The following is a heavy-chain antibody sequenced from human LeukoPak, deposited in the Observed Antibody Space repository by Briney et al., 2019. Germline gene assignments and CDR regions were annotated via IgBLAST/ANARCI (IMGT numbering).Heavy chain of an antibody. V-gene: IGHV3-53*01. Sequence: GGSLRLSFAASGFTVSSNYMSWVRPAPGKGLEWVSVIYSGGPTFHADSVKGRFTISRDNSKNTLYLQMNSLRAEDTAVYYCARQRYYYDSSGPYFDYWGQGTLVTVSS. CDR3: ARQRYYYDSSGPYFDY. CDR2: IYSGGPT. D-gene: IGHD3-22*01. CDR1: GFTVSSNY. J-gene: IGHJ4*02.